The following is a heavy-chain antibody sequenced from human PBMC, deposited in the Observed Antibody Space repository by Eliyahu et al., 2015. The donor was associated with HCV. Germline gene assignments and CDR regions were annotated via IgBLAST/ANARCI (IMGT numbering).Heavy chain of an antibody. D-gene: IGHD5-12*01. CDR1: GFTFSNYG. V-gene: IGHV3-30*18. CDR3: AKGEEWLRPKHFDY. CDR2: ISNDGSDK. Sequence: QMQLVESGGGVVQPGRSLRLSCAASGFTFSNYGMHWVRQAPGKGLEWVAFISNDGSDKEHGDSVRGRFTISRDNSKNTLFLQMNSLRADDTAMYYCAKGEEWLRPKHFDYWGQGTLVTVSS. J-gene: IGHJ4*02.